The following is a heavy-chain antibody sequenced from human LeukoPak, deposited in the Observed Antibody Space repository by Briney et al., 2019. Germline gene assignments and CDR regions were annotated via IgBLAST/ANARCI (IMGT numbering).Heavy chain of an antibody. D-gene: IGHD3-22*01. CDR1: GFTFSSYW. V-gene: IGHV3-7*01. J-gene: IGHJ4*02. CDR2: IKQDGSEK. CDR3: ARDPTYYYDSSGYSEGSFDY. Sequence: GGSLRLSCAAAGFTFSSYWMSWVRQAPGKGREWVANIKQDGSEKYYVDSVKGRFTISRDNAKNSLYMQMSSLRAEDTAVYYCARDPTYYYDSSGYSEGSFDYWGQGTLVTVSS.